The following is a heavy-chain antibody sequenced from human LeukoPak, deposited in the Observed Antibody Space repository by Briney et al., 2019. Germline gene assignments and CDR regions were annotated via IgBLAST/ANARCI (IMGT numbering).Heavy chain of an antibody. CDR1: AFKFSSYA. CDR3: AKLVSTTQMGDY. CDR2: ISGGGAGP. D-gene: IGHD2/OR15-2a*01. Sequence: GGSLRLSCAASAFKFSSYAMNWVRQAPGKGLEWVAGISGGGAGPYYVDSVKGRFTISRDNSKNTLYLQMNSLGAEDTAVYYCAKLVSTTQMGDYWGQGTPVTVSS. J-gene: IGHJ4*02. V-gene: IGHV3-23*01.